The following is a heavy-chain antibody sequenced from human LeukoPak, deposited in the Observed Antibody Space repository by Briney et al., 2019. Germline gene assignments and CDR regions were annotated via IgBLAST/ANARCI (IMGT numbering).Heavy chain of an antibody. CDR1: GFTFSSYA. Sequence: GGSLRLSCAASGFTFSSYAMHWVRQAPGKGLEWVAVISYDGSNKYYADSVKGRFTISRDNSKNTLYLQMNSLRAEDTAVYYRARGGGGTYCSSTSCPGGLDYWGQGTLVTVSS. CDR2: ISYDGSNK. CDR3: ARGGGGTYCSSTSCPGGLDY. V-gene: IGHV3-30*04. D-gene: IGHD2-2*01. J-gene: IGHJ4*02.